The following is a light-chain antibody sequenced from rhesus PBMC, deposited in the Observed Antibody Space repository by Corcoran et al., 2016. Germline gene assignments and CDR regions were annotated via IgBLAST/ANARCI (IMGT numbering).Light chain of an antibody. CDR3: SSYACSNTYI. V-gene: IGLV2-32*02. Sequence: QAALTQPRSVSGSPGQSVTISCTGTSSDIGGYNYVSWYQQHPGTAPKLMIYEVSKRPSGVSDRFSGSKSCNTASLTISGLQAEDEADYYCSSYACSNTYICGAGTRLTVL. J-gene: IGLJ1*01. CDR2: EVS. CDR1: SSDIGGYNY.